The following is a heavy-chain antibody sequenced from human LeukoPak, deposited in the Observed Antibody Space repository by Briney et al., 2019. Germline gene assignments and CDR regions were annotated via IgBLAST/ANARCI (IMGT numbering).Heavy chain of an antibody. V-gene: IGHV3-11*06. CDR2: ISTSSTYT. Sequence: PGGSLRLSCAASGFTFSDYYMSWIRRAPGKGLEWVSKISTSSTYTKYADSVEGRFTVSRDNAKSSLYLQVNSLGAEDTAVYYCARLRGGTDHDYWGQGTLVTVSS. CDR3: ARLRGGTDHDY. D-gene: IGHD1-14*01. CDR1: GFTFSDYY. J-gene: IGHJ4*02.